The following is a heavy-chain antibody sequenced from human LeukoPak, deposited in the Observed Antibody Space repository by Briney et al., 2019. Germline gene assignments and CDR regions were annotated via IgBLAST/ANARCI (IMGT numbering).Heavy chain of an antibody. V-gene: IGHV4-4*07. CDR3: ASARIAAAGMQSDY. CDR2: IYTSGST. CDR1: GGSISSYY. J-gene: IGHJ4*02. D-gene: IGHD6-13*01. Sequence: PSETLSLTCTVSGGSISSYYWSWIRQPAGKGLEWIGRIYTSGSTNYNPSLKSRVTMSVDTSKNQFSLKLSSVTAADTAVYYCASARIAAAGMQSDYWGQGTLVTVSS.